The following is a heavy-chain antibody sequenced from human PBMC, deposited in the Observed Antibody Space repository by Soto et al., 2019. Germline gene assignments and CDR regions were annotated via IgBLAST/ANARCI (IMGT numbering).Heavy chain of an antibody. Sequence: QVQLVESGGGVVQPGRSLRLSCAGSGFIFSSYAMHWVRQAPGKGLEWLALISYGGTTKYYADSVKGRFTISRDNSNSTLFLQLNSLRTDDTAVYYCAAFSLAFVYWGQGTLVIVSS. V-gene: IGHV3-30-3*01. CDR1: GFIFSSYA. CDR3: AAFSLAFVY. CDR2: ISYGGTTK. J-gene: IGHJ4*02.